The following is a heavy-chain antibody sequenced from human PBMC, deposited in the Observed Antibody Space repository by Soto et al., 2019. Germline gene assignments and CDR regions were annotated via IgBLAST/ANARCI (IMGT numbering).Heavy chain of an antibody. CDR3: AKDIEMATIFSFDY. D-gene: IGHD5-12*01. CDR2: ISYDGSNK. J-gene: IGHJ4*02. V-gene: IGHV3-30*18. CDR1: GFTFISYG. Sequence: WGSLRLSCAASGFTFISYGIHCVRHSPCKGLEWVAVISYDGSNKYYADSVKGRFTISRDNSKNTLYLQMNSLRAEDTAVYYCAKDIEMATIFSFDYWGQGTLVTVSS.